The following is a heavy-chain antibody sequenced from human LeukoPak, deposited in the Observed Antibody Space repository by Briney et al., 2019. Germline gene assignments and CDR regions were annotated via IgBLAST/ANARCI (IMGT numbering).Heavy chain of an antibody. CDR1: GFTFSSYD. CDR2: IYSGGST. Sequence: PGGSLRLSCAASGFTFSSYDMRWVRQAPGKGLEWVSVIYSGGSTYYADSVKGRFTISRDNSKNTLYLQMNSLRAEDTAVYYCARVQWGLARRLDYYYYMDVWGKGTTVTVSS. D-gene: IGHD3-16*01. CDR3: ARVQWGLARRLDYYYYMDV. V-gene: IGHV3-53*01. J-gene: IGHJ6*03.